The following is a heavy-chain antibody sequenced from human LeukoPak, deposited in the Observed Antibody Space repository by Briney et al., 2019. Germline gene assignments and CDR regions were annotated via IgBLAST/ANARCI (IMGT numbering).Heavy chain of an antibody. CDR1: GFTFSSYA. V-gene: IGHV3-23*01. CDR3: S. D-gene: IGHD1-14*01. J-gene: IGHJ4*02. CDR2: TSGSGSST. Sequence: GGSLRLSCAASGFTFSSYAMSWVRQAPGKRLEWLSGTSGSGSSTYYANSVKGRFPISRDNSKSTLYYCAKSAWSWNQRTLFDSWGQGSLVAVS.